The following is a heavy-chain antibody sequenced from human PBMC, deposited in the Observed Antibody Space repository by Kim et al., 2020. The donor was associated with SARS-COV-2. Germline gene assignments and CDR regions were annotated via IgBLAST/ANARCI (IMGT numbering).Heavy chain of an antibody. V-gene: IGHV1-8*01. CDR3: AREYDSSGYGNWFDP. J-gene: IGHJ5*02. D-gene: IGHD3-22*01. Sequence: QTFQGRVTMTRNTSISTAYMELSSLRSEDTAVYYCAREYDSSGYGNWFDPWGQGTLVTVSS.